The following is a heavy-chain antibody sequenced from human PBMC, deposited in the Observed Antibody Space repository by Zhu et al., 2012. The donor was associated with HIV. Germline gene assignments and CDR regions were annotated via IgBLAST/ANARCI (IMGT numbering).Heavy chain of an antibody. D-gene: IGHD4-17*01. J-gene: IGHJ3*02. CDR2: IHYSGST. Sequence: QVQLQEPGPGLVKPSETLSLTCTVSGYSISSGYYWGWIRQSPGKGLEWTGSIHYSGSTYYNPSLKSRVTMSVDTSKNQFSLKLNSVTAADTAVYYCANHDYGDYYAFDIWGQGTMVTVSS. V-gene: IGHV4-38-2*02. CDR1: GYSISSGYY. CDR3: ANHDYGDYYAFDI.